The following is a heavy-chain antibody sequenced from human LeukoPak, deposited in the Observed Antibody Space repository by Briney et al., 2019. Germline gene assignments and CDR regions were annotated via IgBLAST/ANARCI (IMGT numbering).Heavy chain of an antibody. D-gene: IGHD6-13*01. CDR2: INWNGGST. CDR1: GFTFSNAW. Sequence: GGSLRLSCAASGFTFSNAWMSWVRQAPGKGLEWVPGINWNGGSTGYADSVKGRFTISRDNAKNSLYLQMNSLRAEDTALYYCARDRAGLAADVYYFDYWGQGTLVTVSS. J-gene: IGHJ4*02. V-gene: IGHV3-20*04. CDR3: ARDRAGLAADVYYFDY.